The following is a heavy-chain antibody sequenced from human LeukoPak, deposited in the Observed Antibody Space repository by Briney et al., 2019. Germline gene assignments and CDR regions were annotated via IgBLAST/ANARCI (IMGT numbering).Heavy chain of an antibody. CDR1: GYTFNSYG. CDR2: ISAYNGNT. J-gene: IGHJ6*03. D-gene: IGHD3-10*01. Sequence: ASVKVSCKASGYTFNSYGISWVRQAPGQGLEWMGWISAYNGNTNYAQKLQGRVTMTTDTSTSTAYMELRSLRSDDTAVYYCARATDGSGSYFRLYYYYYMDVWGKGTTVTISS. CDR3: ARATDGSGSYFRLYYYYYMDV. V-gene: IGHV1-18*01.